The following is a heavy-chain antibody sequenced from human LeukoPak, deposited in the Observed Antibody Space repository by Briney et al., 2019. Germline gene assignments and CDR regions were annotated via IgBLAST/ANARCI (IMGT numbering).Heavy chain of an antibody. CDR2: ITNNGGYT. CDR3: ARDQAFDWFYYYYGMDV. J-gene: IGHJ6*02. D-gene: IGHD3-9*01. V-gene: IGHV3-64*01. Sequence: GGSLRLSCAASGFSFSSSAMHWVRQAPGKGLEYVSAITNNGGYTYYANSVKGRFTISRDNSKNTLYLQMNSLSAEDTAIYYCARDQAFDWFYYYYGMDVWGLGTTVIVSS. CDR1: GFSFSSSA.